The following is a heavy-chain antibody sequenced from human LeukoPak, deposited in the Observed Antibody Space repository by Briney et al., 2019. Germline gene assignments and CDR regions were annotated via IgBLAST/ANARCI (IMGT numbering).Heavy chain of an antibody. Sequence: SETLSLTCTVSGGSVSGSYYWNWIRQPPGKGLEWIGYMYSSGTINYNPSLKSRVTVSIDMSKNQFSLKLSSVTAADTAVYYCAGLGPHRPLDYWGQGTLVTVS. D-gene: IGHD7-27*01. CDR2: MYSSGTI. CDR3: AGLGPHRPLDY. J-gene: IGHJ4*02. CDR1: GGSVSGSYY. V-gene: IGHV4-61*01.